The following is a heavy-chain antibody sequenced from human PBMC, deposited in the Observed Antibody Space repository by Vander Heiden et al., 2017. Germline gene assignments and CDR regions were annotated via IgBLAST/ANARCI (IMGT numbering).Heavy chain of an antibody. CDR1: GATFSIHA. V-gene: IGHV1-69*01. Sequence: QVQLVQSGAEVKKPGSSVKVSCMASGATFSIHAISWVRQAPGQGLEWMGGIIPLFGTTNYAQKFQGRVTITADESTSTAYMELSSLRSEDTAVYYCARDDGDTSGWSHIDYWGQGTLVTVSS. CDR3: ARDDGDTSGWSHIDY. D-gene: IGHD6-19*01. J-gene: IGHJ4*02. CDR2: IIPLFGTT.